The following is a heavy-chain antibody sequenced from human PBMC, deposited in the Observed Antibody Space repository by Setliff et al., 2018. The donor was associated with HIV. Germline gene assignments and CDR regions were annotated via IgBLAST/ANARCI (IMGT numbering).Heavy chain of an antibody. Sequence: SETLSLTCTVSGGPIRSYYWSWIRQPPGKGLEWIGYIYNSASTSYNPSLKSRVTISVDTSKNQFSLKLSSVTAADTAVYYCARHSPSDYWGQGTLVTVSS. CDR3: ARHSPSDY. CDR1: GGPIRSYY. CDR2: IYNSAST. V-gene: IGHV4-59*08. J-gene: IGHJ4*02.